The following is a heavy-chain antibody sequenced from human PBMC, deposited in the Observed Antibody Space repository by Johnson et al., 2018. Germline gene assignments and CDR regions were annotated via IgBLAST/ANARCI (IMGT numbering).Heavy chain of an antibody. D-gene: IGHD3-16*01. Sequence: VQLVQSGGGLVQPGRSLRLSCTASGFTFGHYTMSWFRQAPGKGLEWVSFIRAEAFGGTTEYAAPVKGRSSISRVDSKSIAHLQMNSLKTEDTAVYYCTRGRIGAHHDAFDVWGQGTVVTVSS. CDR3: TRGRIGAHHDAFDV. J-gene: IGHJ3*01. CDR2: IRAEAFGGTT. V-gene: IGHV3-49*03. CDR1: GFTFGHYT.